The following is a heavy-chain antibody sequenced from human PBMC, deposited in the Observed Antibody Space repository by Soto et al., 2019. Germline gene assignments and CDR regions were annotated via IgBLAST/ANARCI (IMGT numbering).Heavy chain of an antibody. CDR1: GFTFSSYA. J-gene: IGHJ6*02. V-gene: IGHV3-30-3*01. CDR2: ISYDGSNK. Sequence: QVQLVESGGGVVQPGRSLRLSCAASGFTFSSYAMHWVRQAPGKGLEWVAVISYDGSNKYYADSVKGRFTISRDNSKNTLYRQMNSLRAEDTAVYYCARGDFWSGYANYYYYGMDVWGQGTTVTVSS. D-gene: IGHD3-3*01. CDR3: ARGDFWSGYANYYYYGMDV.